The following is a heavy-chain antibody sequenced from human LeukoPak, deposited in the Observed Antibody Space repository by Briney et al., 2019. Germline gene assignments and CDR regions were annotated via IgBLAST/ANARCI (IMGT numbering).Heavy chain of an antibody. CDR3: ATEGGSGSYYGDDAFDM. D-gene: IGHD3-10*01. V-gene: IGHV3-15*01. Sequence: GGSLRLSCEASGFSFTNTWMSWVRQAPGKGLEWVGRVKSKADDGTTDYAAPVQGRFTISRDDSKNTLSLQMNSLKTEDTAVYYCATEGGSGSYYGDDAFDMWGHGTMVTVSS. J-gene: IGHJ3*02. CDR1: GFSFTNTW. CDR2: VKSKADDGTT.